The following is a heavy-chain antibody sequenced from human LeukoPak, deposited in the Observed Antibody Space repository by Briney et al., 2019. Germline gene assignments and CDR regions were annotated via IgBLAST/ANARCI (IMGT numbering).Heavy chain of an antibody. J-gene: IGHJ4*02. CDR1: GFTFTSYA. CDR2: ISGSGGET. CDR3: ARGRGGDYVPSRFDF. Sequence: PGGSLRLSCAASGFTFTSYAMSWVRQAPGKGLEWVSSISGSGGETYYADSVEGRFTISRDNSRNTLYLQMSSLRAEDTALYYCARGRGGDYVPSRFDFWGQGTLVTASS. V-gene: IGHV3-23*01. D-gene: IGHD4-17*01.